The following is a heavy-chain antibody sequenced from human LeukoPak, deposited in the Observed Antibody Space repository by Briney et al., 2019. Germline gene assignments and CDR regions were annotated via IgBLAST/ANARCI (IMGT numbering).Heavy chain of an antibody. D-gene: IGHD3-10*01. CDR2: INPSGGST. CDR3: ARGKVVTMVRGVIITYFDY. CDR1: GYTFTSNY. V-gene: IGHV1-46*01. J-gene: IGHJ4*02. Sequence: ASVKVSCKASGYTFTSNYMHWVRQAPGQGLEWMGIINPSGGSTSYAQKFQGRVTMTRDTSTSTVYMELSSLRSEDTAVYYCARGKVVTMVRGVIITYFDYWGQGTLVTVSS.